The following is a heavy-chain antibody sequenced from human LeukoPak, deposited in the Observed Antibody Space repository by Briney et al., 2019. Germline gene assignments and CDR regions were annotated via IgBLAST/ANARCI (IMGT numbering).Heavy chain of an antibody. D-gene: IGHD1-1*01. CDR1: GFTFSSYG. CDR3: VKGSGNPSYYYYYYMDV. J-gene: IGHJ6*03. CDR2: IRYDGSNK. Sequence: GGSLRLSCAASGFTFSSYGMHWVRQAPGKGLEWVAFIRYDGSNKYYADSVKGGFTISRDNSNYTLYLQMNSLRPEDTAVYYCVKGSGNPSYYYYYYMDVWGKGTTVTVSS. V-gene: IGHV3-30*02.